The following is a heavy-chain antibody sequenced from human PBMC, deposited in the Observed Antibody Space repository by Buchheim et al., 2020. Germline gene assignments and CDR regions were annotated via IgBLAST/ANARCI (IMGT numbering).Heavy chain of an antibody. J-gene: IGHJ5*02. CDR3: ARDCSGGSCGGSGFDP. D-gene: IGHD2-15*01. V-gene: IGHV4-31*03. Sequence: QVQLQESGPGLVKPSQTLSLTCTVSGGSISSGGYHWSWIRQHPGKGLEWIGYIYYSGSTYYNPSLKSRVPISVDTSKNLFSLKLSSVTAADTAVYYCARDCSGGSCGGSGFDPWGQGTL. CDR2: IYYSGST. CDR1: GGSISSGGYH.